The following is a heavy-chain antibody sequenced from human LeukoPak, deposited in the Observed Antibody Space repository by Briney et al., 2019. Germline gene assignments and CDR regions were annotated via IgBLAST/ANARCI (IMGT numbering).Heavy chain of an antibody. Sequence: SVKVSCKACGGTFSSYAISWVRQAPGQGLEWMGRIIPIFGTANYARKFQGRVTITTDESTSTAYMELSSLRSEDTAVYYCARVVAPYHDAFDIWGQGTMVTVSS. V-gene: IGHV1-69*05. J-gene: IGHJ3*02. CDR2: IIPIFGTA. CDR1: GGTFSSYA. D-gene: IGHD2-15*01. CDR3: ARVVAPYHDAFDI.